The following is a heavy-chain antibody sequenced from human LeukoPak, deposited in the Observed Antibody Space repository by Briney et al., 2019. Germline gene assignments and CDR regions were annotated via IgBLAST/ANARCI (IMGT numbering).Heavy chain of an antibody. CDR2: ISAYNGNT. J-gene: IGHJ4*02. CDR1: GYTFTSYG. V-gene: IGHV1-18*01. CDR3: AHTQIGYCSGGSCSPNEYYFDY. Sequence: GASVKVSFKASGYTFTSYGMSWVRQAPGQGLEWMGWISAYNGNTNYAQRLQGRVTIITDTSTSTAYMELRSLGSNDTAVYYCAHTQIGYCSGGSCSPNEYYFDYWGQGTLVTVSS. D-gene: IGHD2-15*01.